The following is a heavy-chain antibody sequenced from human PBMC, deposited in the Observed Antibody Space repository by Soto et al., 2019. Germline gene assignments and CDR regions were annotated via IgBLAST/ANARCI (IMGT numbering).Heavy chain of an antibody. CDR1: GGTFSSYT. CDR3: AREGDSSDYYYNWFDP. V-gene: IGHV1-69*08. CDR2: IIPILGIA. J-gene: IGHJ5*02. Sequence: QVQLVQSGAEVKKPGSSVKVSCKASGGTFSSYTISWVRQAPGQGLEWMGRIIPILGIANYAQKFQGRVKITAEKSTSTAYMELSSLRSEDTAVYYCAREGDSSDYYYNWFDPWGQGTLVTVSS. D-gene: IGHD3-22*01.